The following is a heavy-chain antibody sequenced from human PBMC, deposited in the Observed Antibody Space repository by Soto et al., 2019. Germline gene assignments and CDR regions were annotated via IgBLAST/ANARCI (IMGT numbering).Heavy chain of an antibody. CDR1: GFTFDDDA. Sequence: EVQLVESGGGLVQPGRSLRLSCAASGFTFDDDAMHWVRHAPGKGLAWGSGISWNSGSIGYADSVKGRFTISRDNAKNSLYIQMNSLRAEDTALYYCAKDKKRVAARRPGHYCYGMDVWGQGTTVTVSS. CDR3: AKDKKRVAARRPGHYCYGMDV. V-gene: IGHV3-9*01. CDR2: ISWNSGSI. J-gene: IGHJ6*02. D-gene: IGHD6-6*01.